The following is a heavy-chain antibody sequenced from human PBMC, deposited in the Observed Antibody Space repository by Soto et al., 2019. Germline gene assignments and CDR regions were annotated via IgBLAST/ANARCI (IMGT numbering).Heavy chain of an antibody. CDR1: GYTFTSYA. J-gene: IGHJ4*02. Sequence: ASVKVSCKASGYTFTSYAITWVRQAPGQGPEWMGWISAYNGNTNYAQKLQGRVTMTTDTSTSTAYMELRSLRSDDTAVYCCARDLLGLYDSSGYYWAYWGQGTLVTVSS. CDR2: ISAYNGNT. V-gene: IGHV1-18*01. CDR3: ARDLLGLYDSSGYYWAY. D-gene: IGHD3-22*01.